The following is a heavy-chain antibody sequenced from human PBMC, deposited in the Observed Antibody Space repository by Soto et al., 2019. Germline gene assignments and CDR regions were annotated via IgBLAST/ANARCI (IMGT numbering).Heavy chain of an antibody. CDR1: GFTFSTYW. J-gene: IGHJ4*02. D-gene: IGHD2-8*02. V-gene: IGHV3-7*04. Sequence: EVQLVESGGGLVQPGGSLGLSCAASGFTFSTYWMTWVRQVPGRGLEWVANINQDGSEKDYVGSVKGRFTIYRDNAQSSLYLQMNSLRGEDTAVYYCARGRTADSWGQGTLVTVSS. CDR2: INQDGSEK. CDR3: ARGRTADS.